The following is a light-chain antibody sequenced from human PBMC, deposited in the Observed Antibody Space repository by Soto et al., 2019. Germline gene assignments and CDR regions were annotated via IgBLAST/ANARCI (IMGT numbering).Light chain of an antibody. CDR3: SSFAGSNDFPYV. Sequence: QSVRTQPPSASGSPGQSVTISCTGTSSDVGAYDYVSWYQQHPGKAPKLMIYEINKRPSGVPDRFSGSKSGNTASLTVSGLQAEDEADYYCSSFAGSNDFPYVFGTGTKV. V-gene: IGLV2-8*01. CDR1: SSDVGAYDY. J-gene: IGLJ1*01. CDR2: EIN.